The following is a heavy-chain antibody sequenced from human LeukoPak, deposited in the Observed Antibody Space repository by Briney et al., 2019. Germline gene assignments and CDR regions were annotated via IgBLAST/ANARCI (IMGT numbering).Heavy chain of an antibody. Sequence: SETLSLTCTVSGGSISSGDYYWSWIRQPPGKGLEWIGYIYYSGSTYYNPSLKSRVTISVDTSKNQFSLKLSSVTAADTAVYYCAREVSSTSYYGMDVWGQGTTVTVSS. J-gene: IGHJ6*02. V-gene: IGHV4-30-4*01. CDR1: GGSISSGDYY. CDR2: IYYSGST. D-gene: IGHD2-2*01. CDR3: AREVSSTSYYGMDV.